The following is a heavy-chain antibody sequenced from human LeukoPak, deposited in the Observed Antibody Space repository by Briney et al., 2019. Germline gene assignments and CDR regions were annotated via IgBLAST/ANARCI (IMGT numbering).Heavy chain of an antibody. V-gene: IGHV3-21*01. D-gene: IGHD3-16*02. CDR2: ISSSSSYI. Sequence: PGGSLRLSCAASGFTFSSYSMNWVRQAPGKGLEWVSSISSSSSYIYYADSVKGRFTISRDNAKNSLYLQMNSLRAEDTAVYYCAGGRTFDYVWGSYRQFDPWGQGTLVTVSS. J-gene: IGHJ5*02. CDR3: AGGRTFDYVWGSYRQFDP. CDR1: GFTFSSYS.